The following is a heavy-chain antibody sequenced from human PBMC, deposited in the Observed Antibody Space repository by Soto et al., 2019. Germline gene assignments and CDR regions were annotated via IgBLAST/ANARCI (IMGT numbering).Heavy chain of an antibody. D-gene: IGHD3-22*01. J-gene: IGHJ4*02. CDR1: GFTFSSYG. CDR3: ARGEYYYDSSGYYLVDY. Sequence: PGGSLRLSCAASGFTFSSYGMHWVRQAPGKGLEWVAVIWYDGSNKYYADSVKGRFTISRDNSKNTLYLQMNSLRAEDTAVYYCARGEYYYDSSGYYLVDYWGQGTLVTVSS. V-gene: IGHV3-33*01. CDR2: IWYDGSNK.